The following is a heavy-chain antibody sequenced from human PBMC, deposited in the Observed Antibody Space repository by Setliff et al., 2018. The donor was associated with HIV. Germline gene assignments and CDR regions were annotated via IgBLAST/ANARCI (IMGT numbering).Heavy chain of an antibody. CDR1: GGSISSSNW. CDR2: IYHSGST. D-gene: IGHD2-2*01. V-gene: IGHV4-4*02. J-gene: IGHJ5*02. Sequence: PSETLSLTCDVSGGSISSSNWWSWVRQPPGKGLEWVGEIYHSGSTYYNPSLKSRVTISLDKSKNQFSLKLSSVTAADTAVYYCARGQWPAPRPDYNYFDPWGLGTLVTVSS. CDR3: ARGQWPAPRPDYNYFDP.